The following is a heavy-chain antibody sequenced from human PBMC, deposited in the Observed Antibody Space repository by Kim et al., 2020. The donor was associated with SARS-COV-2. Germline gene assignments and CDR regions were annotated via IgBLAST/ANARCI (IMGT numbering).Heavy chain of an antibody. D-gene: IGHD6-6*01. Sequence: SETLSLTCTVSGASINSYYWSWIRQVSGKGLEWIGYIYYSGSANYNPSLKSRVTISVDTSKNQFSLKLSSVTGADTAVYYCAEGLTASAGAGRLSVWGQGTLVTVSS. CDR2: IYYSGSA. CDR3: AEGLTASAGAGRLSV. CDR1: GASINSYY. J-gene: IGHJ4*02. V-gene: IGHV4-59*01.